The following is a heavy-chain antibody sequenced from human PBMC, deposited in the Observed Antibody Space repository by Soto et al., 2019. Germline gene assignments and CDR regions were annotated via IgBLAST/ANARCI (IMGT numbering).Heavy chain of an antibody. CDR3: AAECRGHCF. D-gene: IGHD2-21*02. CDR1: GFSFSSYT. CDR2: ISSGSGYI. J-gene: IGHJ4*02. Sequence: KAGVSMRLSCAASGFSFSSYTMNWVRQAPGKGLEWVSSISSGSGYIYYADSLKGRFTISRDNTKNSLYLQMSSLRAEDTAVYYCAAECRGHCFWGQGTLVTVSS. V-gene: IGHV3-21*01.